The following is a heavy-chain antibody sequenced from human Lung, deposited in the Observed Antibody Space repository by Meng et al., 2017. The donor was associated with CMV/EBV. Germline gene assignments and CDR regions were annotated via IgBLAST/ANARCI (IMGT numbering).Heavy chain of an antibody. CDR3: ARGRVSYSSSSSLNY. CDR1: GYTFMNYH. CDR2: IDPSDGTK. Sequence: QVQLVQSGAEVKKPGASVTVSCKASGYTFMNYHIHWVRKAPGQGLEWMGIIDPSDGTKNYARKFQGRVTMTRDTSRSTVYMELGSLRSDDTAVYYCARGRVSYSSSSSLNYWGQGTLVTVSS. V-gene: IGHV1-46*01. J-gene: IGHJ4*02. D-gene: IGHD6-6*01.